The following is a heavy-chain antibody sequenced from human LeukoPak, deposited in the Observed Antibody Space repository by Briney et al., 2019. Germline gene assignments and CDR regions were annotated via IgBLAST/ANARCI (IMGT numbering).Heavy chain of an antibody. J-gene: IGHJ6*03. CDR2: IYYSGSS. CDR3: ARVPRSYYYYYYMDV. Sequence: SETLSLTCTVSGGSISTYHWSWIRQPPGKGLEWLGYIYYSGSSNYNPSLKSRVTMSADTSKNQFSLKLSSVTAADTAVYYCARVPRSYYYYYYMDVWGKGTTVTVSS. V-gene: IGHV4-59*01. CDR1: GGSISTYH.